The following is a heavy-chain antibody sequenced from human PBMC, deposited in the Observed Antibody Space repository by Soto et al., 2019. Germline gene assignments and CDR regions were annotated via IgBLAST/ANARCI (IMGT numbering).Heavy chain of an antibody. V-gene: IGHV3-53*01. J-gene: IGHJ6*02. D-gene: IGHD6-13*01. Sequence: QAGGSLRLSCAASGFTVSSNYMSWARQAPGTGLEWVSVIYSGGSTYYADSVKGRFTISRDHSKNTLYLQMNSLRAEDTAVYYCARVRRGIAGRRDYHYGINVWRQGTTVTFCS. CDR3: ARVRRGIAGRRDYHYGINV. CDR2: IYSGGST. CDR1: GFTVSSNY.